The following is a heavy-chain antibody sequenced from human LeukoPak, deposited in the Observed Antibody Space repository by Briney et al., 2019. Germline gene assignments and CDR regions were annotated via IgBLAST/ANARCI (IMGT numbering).Heavy chain of an antibody. CDR1: GGSIISYF. Sequence: SETLSLTCTVSGGSIISYFWSWIWQPPGKGPEWVGHIFDSGTTNYNPSTNYNPSLKSRVTVSLDTSKNHFSLKLSSVTAADTAVYFCARGGVTTIAQYDYWGQGILVTVSS. CDR2: IFDSGTTNYNPST. D-gene: IGHD5-12*01. CDR3: ARGGVTTIAQYDY. J-gene: IGHJ4*02. V-gene: IGHV4-59*01.